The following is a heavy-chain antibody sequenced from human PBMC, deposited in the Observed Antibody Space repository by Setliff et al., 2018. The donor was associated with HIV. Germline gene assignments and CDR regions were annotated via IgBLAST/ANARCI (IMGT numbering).Heavy chain of an antibody. J-gene: IGHJ6*03. CDR2: IYPGDSET. CDR3: TRHPLRPGIAGYFYFVDV. V-gene: IGHV5-51*01. D-gene: IGHD3-9*01. CDR1: GYSFNIYW. Sequence: PGESLKISCKDSGYSFNIYWIGWVRQMPGKGLEWMGIIYPGDSETRYSPSFEGQVTISVDRSLNTVYLQWSRLRASDSAIYYCTRHPLRPGIAGYFYFVDVWGTGTTVTVSS.